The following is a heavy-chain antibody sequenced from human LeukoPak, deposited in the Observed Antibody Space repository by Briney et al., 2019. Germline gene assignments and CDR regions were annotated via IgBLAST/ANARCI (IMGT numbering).Heavy chain of an antibody. CDR3: ARDLGNGYTDY. D-gene: IGHD2-2*02. J-gene: IGHJ4*02. V-gene: IGHV3-7*01. CDR1: GFTFSNYW. Sequence: GGSLRLSCAASGFTFSNYWMSWVRQAPGKGLEWVANIKQDGSEKYYVDSLKGRFTISRDNAKNPLYLQMNSLRAEDTAVYYCARDLGNGYTDYWGQGTLVTVSS. CDR2: IKQDGSEK.